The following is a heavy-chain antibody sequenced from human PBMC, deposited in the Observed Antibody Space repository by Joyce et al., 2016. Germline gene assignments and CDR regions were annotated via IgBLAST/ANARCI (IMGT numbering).Heavy chain of an antibody. D-gene: IGHD6-25*01. J-gene: IGHJ4*02. CDR1: GLTISNYG. V-gene: IGHV3-30*18. CDR3: AKILTATYSSGWFLDY. CDR2: ISYDGIYK. Sequence: QVQLVESGGGVVQPGRSLRLSCAASGLTISNYGVHWVRQAPGKGLEWVAFISYDGIYKYYADSVKGRFTISRDNSKNTVFLEMNSLRAEDTAVYYCAKILTATYSSGWFLDYWGQGTLVTVSS.